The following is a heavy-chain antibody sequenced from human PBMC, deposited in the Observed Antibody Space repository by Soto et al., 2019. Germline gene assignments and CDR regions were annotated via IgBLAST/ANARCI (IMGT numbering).Heavy chain of an antibody. CDR1: GGSISSYY. J-gene: IGHJ6*02. D-gene: IGHD3-3*01. CDR2: IYYSGST. V-gene: IGHV4-59*01. Sequence: SETLSLTCTVSGGSISSYYWSWIRQPPGKGLEWIGYIYYSGSTNYNPSLKSRVTISVDTSKNQFSLKLSSVTAADTAVYYCARGPLYYDFWSGYYMAPYGMDVWSQGTTVTVSS. CDR3: ARGPLYYDFWSGYYMAPYGMDV.